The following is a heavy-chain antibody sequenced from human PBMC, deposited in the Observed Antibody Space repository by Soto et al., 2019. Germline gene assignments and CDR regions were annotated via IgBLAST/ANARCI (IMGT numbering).Heavy chain of an antibody. CDR1: GGSVSSGSYF. CDR3: VRDGTKTLRDWFDP. J-gene: IGHJ5*02. D-gene: IGHD1-1*01. CDR2: IYFTGNT. V-gene: IGHV4-61*01. Sequence: PSETLSLTCTVSGGSVSSGSYFWSWMRQAPGKGLEWIGHIYFTGNTNYNPSLKSRVTMSVDTSKHQFSLKLRSVTAADTAVYYCVRDGTKTLRDWFDPWGQGISVTVSS.